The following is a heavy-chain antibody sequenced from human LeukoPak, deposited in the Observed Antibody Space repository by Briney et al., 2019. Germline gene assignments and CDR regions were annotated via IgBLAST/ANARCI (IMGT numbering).Heavy chain of an antibody. D-gene: IGHD3-10*01. V-gene: IGHV1-2*02. CDR3: ARDWAVLLWFGEREYFQH. CDR1: GYTLTGYY. CDR2: INPNSGGT. Sequence: ASVKVSCTASGYTLTGYYMHWVRQAPGQGIEWMGWINPNSGGTNYAQKFQGRVTMTTDTSTSTAYMALRSLRSDDTAVYYCARDWAVLLWFGEREYFQHWGQGTMVTVSS. J-gene: IGHJ1*01.